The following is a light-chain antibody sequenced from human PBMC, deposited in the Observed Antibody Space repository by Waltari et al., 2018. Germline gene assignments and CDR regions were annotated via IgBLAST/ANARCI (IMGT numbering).Light chain of an antibody. CDR3: QQYNNWPLT. V-gene: IGKV3-15*01. Sequence: ETVITQSPSTLSALPGERVTLSCGASQSISSNVAWDQQKPGQPPRLVIYSASSRATGVPVRFSGSGSGTDFTLTISNLQSEDFAVYYCQQYNNWPLTFGGGTKVEL. CDR1: QSISSN. J-gene: IGKJ4*01. CDR2: SAS.